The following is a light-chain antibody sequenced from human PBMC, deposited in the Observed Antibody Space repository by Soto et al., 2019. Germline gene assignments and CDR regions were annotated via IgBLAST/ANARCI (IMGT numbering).Light chain of an antibody. Sequence: DIQMTQSPSSLSASVGDRVTITCRASHNISSYLNWYQQEPGKAPKLLIYAASSLQSGITSTFSGRGSVTDFTLTISSLQPENCTTYYCQQSYSTPFTFGPGTKVYFK. CDR1: HNISSY. CDR3: QQSYSTPFT. J-gene: IGKJ3*01. CDR2: AAS. V-gene: IGKV1-39*01.